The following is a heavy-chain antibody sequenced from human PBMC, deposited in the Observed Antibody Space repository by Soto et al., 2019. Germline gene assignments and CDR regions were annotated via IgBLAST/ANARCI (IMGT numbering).Heavy chain of an antibody. D-gene: IGHD5-12*01. CDR2: INTGNGNT. CDR1: GITSTTYA. J-gene: IGHJ5*02. Sequence: QVQLVQSGAEVKKPGASVKVSCKASGITSTTYAIHWVRQAPGQGLEWMGWINTGNGNTRYSQRFLGRVPLTTDTSTSTASMDLSSLTSEDTAVYYCARAISGYVTWGQGTLITVSS. V-gene: IGHV1-3*04. CDR3: ARAISGYVT.